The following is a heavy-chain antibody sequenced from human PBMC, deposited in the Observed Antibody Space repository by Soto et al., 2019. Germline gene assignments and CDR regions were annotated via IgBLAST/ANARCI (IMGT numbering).Heavy chain of an antibody. CDR3: ASAAGERGWWNFDY. V-gene: IGHV3-33*01. Sequence: QVQLVESGGGVVQPGRSLRLSCAASGFTFSSYGMHWVRQAPGKGLEWVAVIWYDGSNKYYADSVKGRFTISRDNSKNTLYLQMNSLRAEDTAVYYWASAAGERGWWNFDYWGQGTLVTVSS. CDR1: GFTFSSYG. J-gene: IGHJ4*02. CDR2: IWYDGSNK. D-gene: IGHD6-19*01.